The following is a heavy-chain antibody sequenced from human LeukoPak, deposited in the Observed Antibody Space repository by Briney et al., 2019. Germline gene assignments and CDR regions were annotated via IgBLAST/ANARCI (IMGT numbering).Heavy chain of an antibody. Sequence: GASVKVSCKASGGTFSSYAISWVRQAPGQGLEWMGGIIPIFGTANYAQKFQGRVTITADESTSTAYMELSSLRSEDTAVYYCAISSSRGKGSALYFDYWGQGTLVTVSS. CDR2: IIPIFGTA. CDR1: GGTFSSYA. J-gene: IGHJ4*02. V-gene: IGHV1-69*13. D-gene: IGHD6-13*01. CDR3: AISSSRGKGSALYFDY.